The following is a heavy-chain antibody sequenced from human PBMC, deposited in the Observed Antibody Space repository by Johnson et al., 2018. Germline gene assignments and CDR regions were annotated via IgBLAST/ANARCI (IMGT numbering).Heavy chain of an antibody. J-gene: IGHJ3*02. D-gene: IGHD1-1*01. Sequence: VQLQESGGGSVQPGRSLRLSCTASGFAFDDSAMHWVRQAPGKGLEWVSGISWNSIREDYADSVKGRFTISRDNDKNSLYLQMNSLRPDDTALYYCTKDAGWKVGFDIWGQGTMVTVSS. CDR2: ISWNSIRE. CDR1: GFAFDDSA. CDR3: TKDAGWKVGFDI. V-gene: IGHV3-9*01.